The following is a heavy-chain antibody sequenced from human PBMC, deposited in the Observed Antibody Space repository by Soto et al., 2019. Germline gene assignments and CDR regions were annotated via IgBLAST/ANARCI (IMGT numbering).Heavy chain of an antibody. D-gene: IGHD6-13*01. CDR1: GGSISSYY. Sequence: PSETLSLTCTVSGGSISSYYGSWIRQPPGKGLEWIGYIYYSGSTNYNPSLKSRVIISVDPSKNQFSLKLTSVTAADMAMYYCARPKTIGAAAGKGWFDPWGQGTLVTVSS. V-gene: IGHV4-59*08. CDR2: IYYSGST. J-gene: IGHJ5*02. CDR3: ARPKTIGAAAGKGWFDP.